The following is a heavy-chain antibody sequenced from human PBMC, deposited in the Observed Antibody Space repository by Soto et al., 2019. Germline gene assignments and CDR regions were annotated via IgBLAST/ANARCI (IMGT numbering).Heavy chain of an antibody. D-gene: IGHD3-10*01. J-gene: IGHJ6*02. CDR2: ISAYNGNT. Sequence: ASVKVSCKASGYTFTSYGISWVRQAPGQGLEWMGWISAYNGNTNYAQKLQGRVTMTTDTSTSTAYMELRSLRSDDTAVYYCARDPSASDYGSGSYNPSVYYYYGMDVWGQGTTVTVYS. CDR1: GYTFTSYG. V-gene: IGHV1-18*01. CDR3: ARDPSASDYGSGSYNPSVYYYYGMDV.